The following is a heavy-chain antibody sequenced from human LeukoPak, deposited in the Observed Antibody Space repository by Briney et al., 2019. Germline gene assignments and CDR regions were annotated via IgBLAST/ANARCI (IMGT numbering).Heavy chain of an antibody. D-gene: IGHD4-17*01. Sequence: SQTLSLTCTVSGGSISSGGYYWSWIRQHPGKGLEWIGYIYYSGSTYYNPSLKSRVTISVDTSKNQFSLKLSSVTAADTAVYYCAREPVPTVTTDEDAYYYYGMDVWGQGTTVTVSS. V-gene: IGHV4-31*03. J-gene: IGHJ6*02. CDR2: IYYSGST. CDR1: GGSISSGGYY. CDR3: AREPVPTVTTDEDAYYYYGMDV.